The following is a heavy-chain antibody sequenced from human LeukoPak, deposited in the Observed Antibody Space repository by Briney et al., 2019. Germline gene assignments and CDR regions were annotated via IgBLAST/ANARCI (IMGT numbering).Heavy chain of an antibody. Sequence: PGGSLRLSCAASGFTVSNNYMSWVRQAPGKGLEWVSVIYSDGGTFYSDSVKGRFTISRDSSKNTLCLQMNSLRADDTAVYYCARDSSGPAFWGQGTPVTVSS. D-gene: IGHD6-19*01. V-gene: IGHV3-53*01. CDR1: GFTVSNNY. CDR2: IYSDGGT. CDR3: ARDSSGPAF. J-gene: IGHJ4*02.